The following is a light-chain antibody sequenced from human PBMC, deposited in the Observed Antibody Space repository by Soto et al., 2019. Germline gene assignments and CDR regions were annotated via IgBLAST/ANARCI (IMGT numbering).Light chain of an antibody. V-gene: IGKV1-33*01. CDR2: DAS. CDR3: QPYENLPT. J-gene: IGKJ5*01. Sequence: IQMTQCPSSLSASVGDSVTITCQASQNINNYLNWYQQKPGRAPKLLIYDASNLEAGVPSRFRGSGSGTDFTFTISRLQPEDIATYYCQPYENLPTFGQGTRLEI. CDR1: QNINNY.